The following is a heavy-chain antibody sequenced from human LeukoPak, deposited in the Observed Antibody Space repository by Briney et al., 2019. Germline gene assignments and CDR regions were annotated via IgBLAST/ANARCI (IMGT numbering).Heavy chain of an antibody. D-gene: IGHD3-22*01. Sequence: GGSLRLSCAASGLTFSSYSFHWVRQAPGKGLEWVSSISTRSGTYTYYADSVKGRFIISRDNAKNTLYLQMNSLRAEDTAIYYCVRGYYDSSGYYGPYFDYWGQGTLVTVSS. CDR1: GLTFSSYS. CDR2: ISTRSGTYT. CDR3: VRGYYDSSGYYGPYFDY. J-gene: IGHJ4*02. V-gene: IGHV3-21*01.